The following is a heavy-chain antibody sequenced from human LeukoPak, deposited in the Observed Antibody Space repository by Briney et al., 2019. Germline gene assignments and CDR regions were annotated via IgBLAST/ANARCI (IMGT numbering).Heavy chain of an antibody. CDR2: ISYDGSNK. CDR1: GFTFSSYS. CDR3: AKDAFDI. J-gene: IGHJ3*02. Sequence: GGSLRISCAASGFTFSSYSRNWVRQAPVKGLEWVAVISYDGSNKYYADFVKGRVTISRDNSKKTLCLQMNSRRAEDTAVYYCAKDAFDIWGQRTMVTASS. V-gene: IGHV3-30*18.